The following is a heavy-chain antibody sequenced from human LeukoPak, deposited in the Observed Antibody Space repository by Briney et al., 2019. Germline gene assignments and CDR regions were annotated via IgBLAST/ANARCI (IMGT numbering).Heavy chain of an antibody. CDR2: IYHSGST. D-gene: IGHD2-15*01. J-gene: IGHJ4*02. CDR1: GYSISSGYY. V-gene: IGHV4-38-2*02. Sequence: SETLSLTCTVSGYSISSGYYWGWIRQPPGKGLEWIGSIYHSGSTYYNPSLKSRVTISVDTSKNQFSLKLSFVTAADTAVYYCARDASVVAAAYFDYWGQGTLVTVSS. CDR3: ARDASVVAAAYFDY.